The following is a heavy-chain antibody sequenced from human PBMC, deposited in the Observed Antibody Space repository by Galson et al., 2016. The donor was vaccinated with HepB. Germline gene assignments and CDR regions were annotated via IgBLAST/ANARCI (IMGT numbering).Heavy chain of an antibody. Sequence: SLRLSCSASGFTFSSYAMSCVRPAPGKGREWVAAISGRGGSTYYAESVKGRFTLSRDNSKHTLYLQMNSLRAEDTAVYYCAKASSPGYYYGMDVWGQGTTVTVSS. J-gene: IGHJ6*02. V-gene: IGHV3-23*01. CDR1: GFTFSSYA. D-gene: IGHD6-13*01. CDR2: ISGRGGST. CDR3: AKASSPGYYYGMDV.